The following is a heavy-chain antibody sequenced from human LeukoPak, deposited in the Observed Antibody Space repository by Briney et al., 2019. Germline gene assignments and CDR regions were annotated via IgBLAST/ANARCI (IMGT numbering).Heavy chain of an antibody. J-gene: IGHJ4*02. CDR2: VSGSGGST. CDR3: AKLATLVVPLDY. CDR1: GFTFSSYA. V-gene: IGHV3-23*01. Sequence: TGGSLRLSCAASGFTFSSYAMSWVRQAPGKGLEWVSAVSGSGGSTYYADSVKGRFTLARDNSKNTRYLQMNSLRAEDTAVYYCAKLATLVVPLDYWGQGTLVTVSS. D-gene: IGHD2-8*02.